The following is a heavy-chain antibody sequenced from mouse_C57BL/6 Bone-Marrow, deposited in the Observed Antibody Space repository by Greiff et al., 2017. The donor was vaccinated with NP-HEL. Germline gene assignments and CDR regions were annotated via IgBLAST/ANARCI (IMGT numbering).Heavy chain of an antibody. CDR1: GFTFSDFY. Sequence: EVMLVESGGGLVQSGRSLRLSCATSGFTFSDFYMEWVRQAPGKGLEWIAASRNKANDYTTEYSASVKGRFIVSRDTSQSILYLQMNALRAEDTAIYYCARDAGHYGPWYFDVWGTGTTVTVSS. J-gene: IGHJ1*03. CDR2: SRNKANDYTT. CDR3: ARDAGHYGPWYFDV. D-gene: IGHD1-1*02. V-gene: IGHV7-1*01.